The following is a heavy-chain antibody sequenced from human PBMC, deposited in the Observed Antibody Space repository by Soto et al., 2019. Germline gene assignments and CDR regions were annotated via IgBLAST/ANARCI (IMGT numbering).Heavy chain of an antibody. J-gene: IGHJ6*02. D-gene: IGHD6-13*01. Sequence: GESLKISCKGSGYSFTSYWIGWVRQMPGKGLEWMGIIYPGDSDTRYSPSFQGQVTISADKSISAAYLQWSSLKASDTAMYYCARTSAAGKYYYGMDVWGQGTTVTVSS. CDR1: GYSFTSYW. CDR3: ARTSAAGKYYYGMDV. CDR2: IYPGDSDT. V-gene: IGHV5-51*01.